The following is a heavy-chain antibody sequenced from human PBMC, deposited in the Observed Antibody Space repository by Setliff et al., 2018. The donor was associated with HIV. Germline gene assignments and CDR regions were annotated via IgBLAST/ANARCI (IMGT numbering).Heavy chain of an antibody. CDR1: GGSISSSSYY. Sequence: KPSETLSLTCTVSGGSISSSSYYWGWIRQPPGKGLEWIGSIYYSGSTYYNPSLKSRVTISVDTSKNQFSLKLSSVTAADTAVYYCARHRGRGMTTVIYAFDYWGQGTLVTVSS. CDR3: ARHRGRGMTTVIYAFDY. V-gene: IGHV4-39*01. J-gene: IGHJ4*02. D-gene: IGHD4-17*01. CDR2: IYYSGST.